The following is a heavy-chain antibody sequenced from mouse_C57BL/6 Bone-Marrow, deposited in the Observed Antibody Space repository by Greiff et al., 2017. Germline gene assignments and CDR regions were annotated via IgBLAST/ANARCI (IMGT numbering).Heavy chain of an antibody. CDR1: GFTFSSYA. V-gene: IGHV5S21*01. D-gene: IGHD1-1*01. CDR2: ISSGGDYI. CDR3: TRGGHYYGSSLAWFAY. J-gene: IGHJ3*01. Sequence: EVMLVESGEGLVKPGGSLKLSCAASGFTFSSYAMSWVRQTPEKRLEWVAYISSGGDYIYYADTVKGRFTISRDTARNTLYLQMSSLKSEDTAMYYCTRGGHYYGSSLAWFAYWGQGTLVTVSA.